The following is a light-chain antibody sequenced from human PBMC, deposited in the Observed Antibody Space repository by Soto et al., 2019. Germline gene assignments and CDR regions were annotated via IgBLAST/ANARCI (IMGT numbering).Light chain of an antibody. CDR1: SSDVGGYNY. CDR2: EVS. J-gene: IGLJ1*01. CDR3: SSYTIISTSHLYV. V-gene: IGLV2-14*01. Sequence: QSALTQPASVSGSPGQSITMSCTGTSSDVGGYNYVSWYQQHPGKAPKLMIYEVSNRPSGVSNRFSGSKSGNTASLTISGLQAEDEADYYCSSYTIISTSHLYVFGTGTKVTVL.